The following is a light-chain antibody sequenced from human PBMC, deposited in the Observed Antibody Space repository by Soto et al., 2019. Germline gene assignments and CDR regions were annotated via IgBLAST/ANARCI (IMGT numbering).Light chain of an antibody. CDR3: QQYNQWPGT. J-gene: IGKJ1*01. Sequence: EIVLTQSPDTLSVSPGESATLSCRASQSIGSNLAWYQQKPGQSPRLLIYGASSRATGVPVRISGSGSGVGFTLTIGGLQSEDFAVYHCQQYNQWPGTFGQGTKVDIK. CDR2: GAS. CDR1: QSIGSN. V-gene: IGKV3-15*01.